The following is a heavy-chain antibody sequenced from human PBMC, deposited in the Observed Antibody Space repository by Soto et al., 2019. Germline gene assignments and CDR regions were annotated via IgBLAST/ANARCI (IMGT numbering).Heavy chain of an antibody. CDR2: IYHSGST. D-gene: IGHD5-12*01. Sequence: SVTLSLNCAVSGDSISRGSPYWYWIRQPPGKGLEWIGYIYHSGSTYYNPSLKSRVTISVDRSKNQFSLKLSSVTAADTAVYYCARGSGSGYPNFDYWGQGTLVTVSS. J-gene: IGHJ4*02. CDR3: ARGSGSGYPNFDY. V-gene: IGHV4-30-2*01. CDR1: GDSISRGSPY.